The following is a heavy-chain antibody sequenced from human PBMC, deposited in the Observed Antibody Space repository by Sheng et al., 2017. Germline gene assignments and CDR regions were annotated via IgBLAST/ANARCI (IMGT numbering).Heavy chain of an antibody. CDR2: INHSGST. D-gene: IGHD5-18*01. CDR3: ARHLDTAMVTDYYYYMDV. CDR1: GGSFSGYY. J-gene: IGHJ6*03. V-gene: IGHV4-34*01. Sequence: QVQLQQWGAGLLKPSETLSLTCAVYGGSFSGYYWSWIRQPPGKGLEWIGEINHSGSTNYNPSLKSRVTISVDTSKNQFSLKLSSVTAADTAVYYCARHLDTAMVTDYYYYMDVWGQGTTVTVSS.